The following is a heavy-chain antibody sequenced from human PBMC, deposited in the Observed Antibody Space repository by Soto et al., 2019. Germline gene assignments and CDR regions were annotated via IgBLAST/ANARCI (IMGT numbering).Heavy chain of an antibody. CDR3: ARDRDGGYGMDV. V-gene: IGHV4-30-4*01. J-gene: IGHJ6*02. CDR1: GGSISSGDYY. D-gene: IGHD3-16*01. CDR2: IYYSGST. Sequence: PSETLSLTCTVSGGSISSGDYYWSWIRQPPGKGLEWIGYIYYSGSTYYNPSLKSRVTISVDTSKNQFSLKVSSVTAADTAVYFFARDRDGGYGMDVWGQGTTVTVSS.